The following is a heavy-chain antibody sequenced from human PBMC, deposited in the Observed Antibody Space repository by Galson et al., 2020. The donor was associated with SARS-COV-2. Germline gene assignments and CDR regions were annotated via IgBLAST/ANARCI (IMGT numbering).Heavy chain of an antibody. CDR3: ASSRWGSYTDF. Sequence: ASVKVSCMVSGYTLTEVSMHWVRQAPGKGLEWMGSIDPEDGETMYAQRFQGRVTMTEDTSTDTAYLELRSLRSEDTAVYFCASSRWGSYTDFWGRGTVV. D-gene: IGHD3-16*01. CDR1: GYTLTEVS. CDR2: IDPEDGET. J-gene: IGHJ4*02. V-gene: IGHV1-24*01.